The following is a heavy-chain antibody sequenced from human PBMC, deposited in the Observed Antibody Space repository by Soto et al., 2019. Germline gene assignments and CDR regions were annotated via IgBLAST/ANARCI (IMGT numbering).Heavy chain of an antibody. CDR3: ARGGTALDYYYYYMDV. Sequence: SETLSLTCTVSGGSISSYYWSWIRQPPGKGLEWIGYIYYSGSTNYNPSLKSRVTISVDTSKNQFSLKLSSVTAADTAVYYCARGGTALDYYYYYMDVWGKGTTVTVSS. J-gene: IGHJ6*03. CDR1: GGSISSYY. CDR2: IYYSGST. D-gene: IGHD1-1*01. V-gene: IGHV4-59*01.